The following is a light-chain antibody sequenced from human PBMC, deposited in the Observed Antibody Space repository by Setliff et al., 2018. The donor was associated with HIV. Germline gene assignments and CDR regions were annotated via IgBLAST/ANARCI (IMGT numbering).Light chain of an antibody. CDR1: SSNIGAGYD. CDR2: SNT. J-gene: IGLJ1*01. CDR3: QSYDSSLSEYV. V-gene: IGLV1-40*01. Sequence: QSALRQPPSVSGAPGRRVTISCTGSSSNIGAGYDVHWYQQFPGTAPKLVIYSNTNRPSGVPDRFSGSKSGTSASLAITGLQDEDEADYYCQSYDSSLSEYVFGTGTKVTVL.